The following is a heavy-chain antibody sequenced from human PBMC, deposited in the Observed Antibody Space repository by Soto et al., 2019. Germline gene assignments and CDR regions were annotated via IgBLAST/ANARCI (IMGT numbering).Heavy chain of an antibody. D-gene: IGHD3-22*01. CDR1: GFTFSSYG. CDR3: ARVQYYYDSSGAFDY. CDR2: IWYDGSNK. J-gene: IGHJ4*02. Sequence: LRLSCSASGFTFSSYGMHLVRQAPGKGLEWVAVIWYDGSNKYYADSVKGRFTISRDNSKNTLYLQMNSLRAEDTAVYYCARVQYYYDSSGAFDYWGQGTLVTVSS. V-gene: IGHV3-33*01.